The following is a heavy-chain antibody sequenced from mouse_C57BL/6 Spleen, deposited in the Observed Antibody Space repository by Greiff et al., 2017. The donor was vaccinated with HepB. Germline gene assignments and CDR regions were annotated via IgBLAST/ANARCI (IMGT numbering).Heavy chain of an antibody. J-gene: IGHJ4*01. CDR1: GYAFSSYW. V-gene: IGHV1-80*01. Sequence: QVQLQQSGAELVKPGASVKISCKASGYAFSSYWMNWVKQRPGKGLEWIGQIYPGDGDTNYNGKFKGKATLTADKSSSTAYMKLSSLTSEDSAVYFCARGNVTYAMDYWGQGTSVTVSS. CDR2: IYPGDGDT. CDR3: ARGNVTYAMDY.